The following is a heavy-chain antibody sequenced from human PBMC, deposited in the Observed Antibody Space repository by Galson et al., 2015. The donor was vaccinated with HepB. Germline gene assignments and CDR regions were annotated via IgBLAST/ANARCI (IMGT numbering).Heavy chain of an antibody. CDR3: ARARSGPLGL. V-gene: IGHV3-74*03. CDR1: GFSFSKYW. CDR2: LSTGGGTT. J-gene: IGHJ4*02. Sequence: SLRLSCAASGFSFSKYWMHWVRQVPGKGLVWVSRLSTGGGTTTYAASVRGRFTISRDNAKNTLYLQMNSLSAEDSALYYCARARSGPLGLWGQGTLVTVSS. D-gene: IGHD3-10*01.